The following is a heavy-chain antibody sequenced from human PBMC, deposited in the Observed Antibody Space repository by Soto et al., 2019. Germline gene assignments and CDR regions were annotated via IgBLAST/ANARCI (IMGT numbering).Heavy chain of an antibody. CDR1: GASISSYF. CDR2: VSYSGSP. J-gene: IGHJ4*02. V-gene: IGHV4-59*01. D-gene: IGHD5-18*01. CDR3: ARGGPVQLWAFDY. Sequence: SETLSLTCTVSGASISSYFWSWIRQPPGKGLEWVAYVSYSGSPHYNPSLQSRVTVSVDTSKSQFSLEVTSLTAADTAVYYCARGGPVQLWAFDYWGQGSLVTVSS.